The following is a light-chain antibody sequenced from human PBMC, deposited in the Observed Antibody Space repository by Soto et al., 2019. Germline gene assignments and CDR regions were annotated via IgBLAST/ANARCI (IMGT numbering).Light chain of an antibody. Sequence: EIVMTQSPVTLSVSPGERATLSCRASQSVSSNLAWYQQKPGQAPRLLIYGASTRATGVPARFSGSGSGTEVTLTISSLQSEDFAGYYCPHYKNWPPWTVGQGTKGEIK. J-gene: IGKJ1*01. V-gene: IGKV3-15*01. CDR1: QSVSSN. CDR3: PHYKNWPPWT. CDR2: GAS.